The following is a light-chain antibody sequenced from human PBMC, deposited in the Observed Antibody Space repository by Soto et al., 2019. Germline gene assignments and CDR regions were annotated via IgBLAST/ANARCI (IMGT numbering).Light chain of an antibody. V-gene: IGKV1-5*03. Sequence: DIQMTQSPSSLSASVGDRVTITCRASQSISSWLAWYQQKPGKAPKLLIYKASSLESGVPSRFSGSGYGTEFTLTISGLQPDDFATYYCQQYNSYQRTFGQGTTGDLK. CDR2: KAS. CDR1: QSISSW. CDR3: QQYNSYQRT. J-gene: IGKJ1*01.